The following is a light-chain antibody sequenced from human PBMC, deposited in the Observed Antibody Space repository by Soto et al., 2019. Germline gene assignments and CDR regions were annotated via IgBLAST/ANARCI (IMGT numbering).Light chain of an antibody. CDR2: AAS. V-gene: IGKV1-39*01. CDR3: QQTYATPPT. J-gene: IGKJ1*01. CDR1: QTIRTS. Sequence: DIQMTQSPSSLSASVGDRVILTCRASQTIRTSLNWYQQKPGKAPKLLIYAASTLHSGVPSRFSGSGSGTDFTRSISNLQPEDFATYFCQQTYATPPTFSQGTKVEI.